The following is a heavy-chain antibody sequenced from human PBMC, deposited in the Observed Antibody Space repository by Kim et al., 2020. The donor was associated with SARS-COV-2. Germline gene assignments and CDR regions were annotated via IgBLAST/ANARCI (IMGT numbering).Heavy chain of an antibody. V-gene: IGHV1-8*01. D-gene: IGHD1-26*01. CDR2: MNPNSGNT. J-gene: IGHJ6*02. CDR3: AITSWGIVGALDGMDV. CDR1: GYTFTSYD. Sequence: ASVKVSCKASGYTFTSYDINWVRQATGQGLEWMGWMNPNSGNTGYAQKFQGRVTMTRNTSISTAYMELSSLRSEDTAVYYCAITSWGIVGALDGMDVWGQGTTVTVSS.